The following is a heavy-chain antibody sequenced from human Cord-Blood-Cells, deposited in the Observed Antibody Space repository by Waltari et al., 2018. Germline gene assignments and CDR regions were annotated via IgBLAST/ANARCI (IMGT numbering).Heavy chain of an antibody. CDR1: GFTFSSYG. CDR3: ARDRRYYYGMDV. J-gene: IGHJ6*02. V-gene: IGHV3-33*01. Sequence: QVQLVESGGGVVQPGRSLRLSCAASGFTFSSYGMHWARQAPGKGLEWVAVIWYDGSNKYYADSVKGRFTISRDNSKNTLYLQMNSLRAEDTAVYYCARDRRYYYGMDVWGQGTTVTVSS. CDR2: IWYDGSNK.